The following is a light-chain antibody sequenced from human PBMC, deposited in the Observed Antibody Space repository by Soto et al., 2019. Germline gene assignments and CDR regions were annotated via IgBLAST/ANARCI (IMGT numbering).Light chain of an antibody. Sequence: DVVMTQSPLSLPVTLGQPASISCRSSQSLIHSDGSTYLSWFQQRPGQSPRRLIYEVSDRDSGVTGRFSGSGSGTDFNLKSSRVEAEDVGVYLCRQGTHWPWTFGQGTEVAIK. CDR3: RQGTHWPWT. CDR2: EVS. J-gene: IGKJ1*01. V-gene: IGKV2-30*02. CDR1: QSLIHSDGSTY.